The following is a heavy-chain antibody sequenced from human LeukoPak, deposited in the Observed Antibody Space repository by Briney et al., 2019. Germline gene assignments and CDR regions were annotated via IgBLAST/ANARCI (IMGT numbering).Heavy chain of an antibody. CDR1: GFTFSSYW. Sequence: PGGSLRLSCAASGFTFSSYWMSWVRQAPGKGLESVANIKQDGSEKYYVDPVKGRFTISRDNAKNPLYLQMNSLRAEDTAVYYCARGLYNRNYWGQGTLVTVSS. CDR3: ARGLYNRNY. J-gene: IGHJ4*02. CDR2: IKQDGSEK. D-gene: IGHD1-14*01. V-gene: IGHV3-7*01.